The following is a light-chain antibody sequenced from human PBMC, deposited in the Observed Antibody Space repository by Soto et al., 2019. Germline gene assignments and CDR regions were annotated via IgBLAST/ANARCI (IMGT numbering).Light chain of an antibody. Sequence: QSSLTQPASVSGSPGQSITISCTGTSSDVGGYNHVSWYQQQPGKAPKLMIFDVSNRPSGVSNRFSGSKSGNTASLTISGLQAEDEADYYCSSYTTSSTVYVFGTGTKVTVL. CDR3: SSYTTSSTVYV. CDR2: DVS. J-gene: IGLJ1*01. CDR1: SSDVGGYNH. V-gene: IGLV2-14*01.